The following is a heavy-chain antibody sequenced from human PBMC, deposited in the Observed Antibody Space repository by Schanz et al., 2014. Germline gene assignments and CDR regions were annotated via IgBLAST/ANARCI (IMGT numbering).Heavy chain of an antibody. CDR2: ISGSSSTK. CDR1: GFTVSNSY. Sequence: DVQLVDSGGGLVQPGGSLRLSCAASGFTVSNSYIHWVRQAPGKGLEWVSYISGSSSTKYYADSVKGRFTISRDNGKKSLYLQMNGLRAEDTAVYFCARDLSSLIQGDVWGKGTTVTVSS. D-gene: IGHD2-2*01. V-gene: IGHV3-48*01. J-gene: IGHJ6*04. CDR3: ARDLSSLIQGDV.